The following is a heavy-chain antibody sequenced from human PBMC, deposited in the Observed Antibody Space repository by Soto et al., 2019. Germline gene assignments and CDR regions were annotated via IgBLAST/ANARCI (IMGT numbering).Heavy chain of an antibody. CDR3: ARETYYDILTGYSNRYYYHGMDV. D-gene: IGHD3-9*01. CDR1: GGTFSSYA. V-gene: IGHV1-69*13. CDR2: IIPIFGTA. J-gene: IGHJ6*02. Sequence: SVKVSCKASGGTFSSYAISWVRQAPGQGLEWMGGIIPIFGTANYAQKFQGRVTITADESTSTAYMELSSLRSEDTAVYYCARETYYDILTGYSNRYYYHGMDVWGQGTTVTVSS.